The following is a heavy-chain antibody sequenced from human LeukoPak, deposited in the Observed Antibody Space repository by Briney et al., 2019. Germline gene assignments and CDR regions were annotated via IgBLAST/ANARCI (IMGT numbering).Heavy chain of an antibody. D-gene: IGHD5-12*01. Sequence: PGGSLRLSCAASGFTVSSNYMSWVRHAPGKGLEWVSVIYSDGRTKYADSVKGRFTISRDNSKNTLSLQMNSLRAEDTAVYYCARDRGGSLGYSGYDWSFDYWGQGSLVTVSS. J-gene: IGHJ4*02. CDR2: IYSDGRT. CDR3: ARDRGGSLGYSGYDWSFDY. CDR1: GFTVSSNY. V-gene: IGHV3-53*01.